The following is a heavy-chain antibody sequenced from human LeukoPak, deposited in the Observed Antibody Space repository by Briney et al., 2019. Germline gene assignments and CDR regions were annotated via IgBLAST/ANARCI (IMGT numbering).Heavy chain of an antibody. CDR1: GYTFTGYY. D-gene: IGHD4-17*01. CDR3: ASSDYGDYVFNY. V-gene: IGHV1-2*06. CDR2: INPNSGGT. Sequence: ASVKVSCKASGYTFTGYYMHWVRQAPGQGLEWMGRINPNSGGTNYAQKFQGRVTMTRDTSISTAYMELSRLRSDDTAVYYCASSDYGDYVFNYWGQGTLVTVSS. J-gene: IGHJ4*02.